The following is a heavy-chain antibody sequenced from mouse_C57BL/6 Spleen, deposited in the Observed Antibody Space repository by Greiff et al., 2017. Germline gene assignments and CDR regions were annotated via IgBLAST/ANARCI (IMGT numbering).Heavy chain of an antibody. CDR3: ARRGMTTVVADAMDY. Sequence: SGGDLVKPGGSLKLSCAASGFPFSSYGMSWVRQTPDKRLEWVATISSGGSYTYYPDSVKGRFTISRDNAKNTLYLQMSSLKSEDTAMYYCARRGMTTVVADAMDYWGQGTSVTVSS. J-gene: IGHJ4*01. CDR2: ISSGGSYT. V-gene: IGHV5-6*02. D-gene: IGHD1-1*01. CDR1: GFPFSSYG.